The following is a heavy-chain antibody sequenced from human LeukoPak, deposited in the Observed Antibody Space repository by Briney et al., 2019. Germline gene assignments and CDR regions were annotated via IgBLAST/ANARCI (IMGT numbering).Heavy chain of an antibody. CDR1: GGSISSGGYY. CDR3: ARDSSPGFDY. J-gene: IGHJ4*01. CDR2: IYYSVST. D-gene: IGHD6-6*01. Sequence: SETLSLTCTVSGGSISSGGYYWSWIRQHPGKGLEWIGYIYYSVSTYYNPSLKSRVTISVDTSKNQFSLKLSSVTAADTAVYYCARDSSPGFDYWCHGTLVTVSS. V-gene: IGHV4-31*03.